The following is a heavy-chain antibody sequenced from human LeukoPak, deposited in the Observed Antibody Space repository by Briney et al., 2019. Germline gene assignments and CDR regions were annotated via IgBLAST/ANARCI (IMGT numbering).Heavy chain of an antibody. J-gene: IGHJ4*02. CDR1: GYSLSSGYY. CDR3: ARDFNAWFGELDY. V-gene: IGHV4-38-2*02. Sequence: SETLSLTCTVSGYSLSSGYYWGWIRQPPGKGLEWIGSIYHSGSTYYNPSLKSRVTISVDTSKNQLSLKLSSVTAADTAVYYCARDFNAWFGELDYWGQGTLATVSS. D-gene: IGHD3-10*01. CDR2: IYHSGST.